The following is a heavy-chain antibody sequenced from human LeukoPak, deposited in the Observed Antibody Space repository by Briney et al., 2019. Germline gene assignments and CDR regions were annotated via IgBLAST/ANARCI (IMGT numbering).Heavy chain of an antibody. CDR3: ARDGPTYCSSTSCYTPYFDY. CDR1: GGTFSSYA. J-gene: IGHJ4*02. D-gene: IGHD2-2*02. V-gene: IGHV1-69*13. Sequence: SVKVSCKASGGTFSSYAISWVRQAPGQGLEWMGGIIPIFGTANYAQKFQGRVTITADESTSTAYMELSSLRSEDTAVYYCARDGPTYCSSTSCYTPYFDYWGQGTLVTVSS. CDR2: IIPIFGTA.